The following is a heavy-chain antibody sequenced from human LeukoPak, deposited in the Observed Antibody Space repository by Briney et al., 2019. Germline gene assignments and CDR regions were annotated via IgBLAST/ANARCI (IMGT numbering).Heavy chain of an antibody. CDR1: GYTFTGYY. CDR3: ARDFGRYYYDSSGYYADY. CDR2: INPNSGGT. Sequence: ASVKVSCKASGYTFTGYYIHWVRQAPGQGLEWMGWINPNSGGTNYAQKFQGRVTMTRDTSISTAYMELSRLRSDDTAVYYCARDFGRYYYDSSGYYADYWGQGTLVTVS. V-gene: IGHV1-2*02. D-gene: IGHD3-22*01. J-gene: IGHJ4*02.